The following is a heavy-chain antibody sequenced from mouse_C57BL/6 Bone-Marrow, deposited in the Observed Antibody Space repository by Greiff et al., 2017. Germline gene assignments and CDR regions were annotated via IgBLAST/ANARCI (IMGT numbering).Heavy chain of an antibody. CDR1: GFTFTDYY. D-gene: IGHD4-1*01. V-gene: IGHV7-3*01. J-gene: IGHJ1*03. Sequence: EVQVVESGGGLVQPGGSLSLSCAASGFTFTDYYMSWVRQPPGKALEWLGFIRNKANGYTTEYSASVKGRFTISRDNSQSILYLQMNALRAEDSATYYCARCPSWDAWYFDVWGTGTTVTVSS. CDR2: IRNKANGYTT. CDR3: ARCPSWDAWYFDV.